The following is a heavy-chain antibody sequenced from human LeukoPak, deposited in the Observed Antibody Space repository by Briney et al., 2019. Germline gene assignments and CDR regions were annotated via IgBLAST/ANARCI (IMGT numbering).Heavy chain of an antibody. Sequence: GGSLRLSCAASGFTFRNYWMSWVRQAPGKGLEWVANIKEDGSEKYYVDSVKGRFVISRVNAKNSLYLQMDSLRVDDTAIYYCARDQEGGAGSCYFDFWGQGALVTGSS. CDR3: ARDQEGGAGSCYFDF. D-gene: IGHD2-15*01. CDR1: GFTFRNYW. CDR2: IKEDGSEK. J-gene: IGHJ4*03. V-gene: IGHV3-7*01.